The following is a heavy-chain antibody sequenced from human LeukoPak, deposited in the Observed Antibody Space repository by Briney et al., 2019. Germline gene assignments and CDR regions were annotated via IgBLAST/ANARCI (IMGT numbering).Heavy chain of an antibody. V-gene: IGHV3-66*04. CDR3: ARHLFGYFDWLSPFDI. CDR1: GFTVSSNY. Sequence: GGSLRLSCAASGFTVSSNYKSWVRQAPGKGLEWVSIIYSGGRIYYADSVKGRFTISRDNSKNTLYLQMNSLRAEDTAVYYCARHLFGYFDWLSPFDIWGQGTMVTVSS. J-gene: IGHJ3*02. D-gene: IGHD3-9*01. CDR2: IYSGGRI.